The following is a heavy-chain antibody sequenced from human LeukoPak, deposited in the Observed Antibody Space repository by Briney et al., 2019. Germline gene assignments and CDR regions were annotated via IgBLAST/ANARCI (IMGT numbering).Heavy chain of an antibody. CDR1: GFTFGDYA. D-gene: IGHD3-10*01. CDR2: IRSKAYGGTT. Sequence: GGSLRLSCAASGFTFGDYAMSWFRQAPGKGLEWVGFIRSKAYGGTTEYAASVKGRFTISRDDSKSIAYLQMNSLKTEDTAVYYCTRELWFGEDPYGMDVWGQGTTVTVSS. CDR3: TRELWFGEDPYGMDV. J-gene: IGHJ6*02. V-gene: IGHV3-49*03.